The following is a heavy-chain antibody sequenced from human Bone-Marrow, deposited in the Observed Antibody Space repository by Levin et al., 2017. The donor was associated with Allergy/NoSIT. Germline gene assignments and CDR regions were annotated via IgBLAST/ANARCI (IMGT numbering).Heavy chain of an antibody. CDR1: GFTFSDYY. J-gene: IGHJ6*02. V-gene: IGHV3-11*01. Sequence: LSLTCAASGFTFSDYYMSWIRQAPGKGLEWVSYISSSGSTIYYADSVKGRFTISRDNAKNSLYLQMNSLRAEDTAVYYCARDWQGIAVAGTGGYYYDYGMDVWGQGTTVTVSS. D-gene: IGHD6-19*01. CDR3: ARDWQGIAVAGTGGYYYDYGMDV. CDR2: ISSSGSTI.